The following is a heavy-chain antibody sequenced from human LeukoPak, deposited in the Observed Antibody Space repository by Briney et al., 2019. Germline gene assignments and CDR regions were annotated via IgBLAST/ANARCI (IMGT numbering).Heavy chain of an antibody. D-gene: IGHD6-13*01. V-gene: IGHV3-23*01. CDR3: ARRWSFDY. CDR2: ISGSDNDT. CDR1: GFTFSSNA. J-gene: IGHJ4*02. Sequence: PGGSLRLSCAASGFTFSSNAMSWVRQAPGKGLEWVSTISGSDNDTYYADSVKGRFTISRDNSKNTLYLQMNSLRPEDTAVYYCARRWSFDYWGQGTLVTVSS.